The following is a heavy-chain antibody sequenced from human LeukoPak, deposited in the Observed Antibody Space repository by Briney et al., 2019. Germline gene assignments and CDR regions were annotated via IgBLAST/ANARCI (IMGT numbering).Heavy chain of an antibody. CDR3: ARGRGNSSSWYFDY. CDR1: GFTFSSYW. D-gene: IGHD6-13*01. CDR2: IKQDGSEK. Sequence: GGSLRLSCAASGFTFSSYWMTWVRQAPGKGLEWVANIKQDGSEKYYVDSVMGRFTISRDNAKKSLYLQMNSLRADDTALYYCARGRGNSSSWYFDYWGQGTLATVSS. J-gene: IGHJ4*02. V-gene: IGHV3-7*01.